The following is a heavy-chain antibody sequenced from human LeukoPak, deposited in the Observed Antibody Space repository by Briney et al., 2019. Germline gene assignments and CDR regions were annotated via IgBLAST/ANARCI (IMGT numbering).Heavy chain of an antibody. D-gene: IGHD3-22*01. CDR1: GFPFSTFW. CDR3: AKDFSKYDSSDLSGI. CDR2: IRYDGSNK. Sequence: PGGSLRLSCAVSGFPFSTFWMSWVRQAPGKGLEWVAFIRYDGSNKYYADSVKGRFTISRDNSKNTLYLQMNSLRAEDMAVYYCAKDFSKYDSSDLSGIWGQGTLVTVSS. J-gene: IGHJ4*02. V-gene: IGHV3-30*02.